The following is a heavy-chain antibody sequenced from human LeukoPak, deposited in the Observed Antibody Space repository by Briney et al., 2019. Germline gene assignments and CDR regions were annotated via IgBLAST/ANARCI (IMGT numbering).Heavy chain of an antibody. D-gene: IGHD2-15*01. CDR2: IDPDGSET. J-gene: IGHJ4*02. CDR1: RFTFSSFW. CDR3: ARNEGVRIVDY. Sequence: PGGSLRLSCAASRFTFSSFWMTWVRQVPGKGLEWVASIDPDGSETYYVDSTRGRFTISRDNAKNSLLLQMNSLRADDTAVYYCARNEGVRIVDYWGQGTLVTVSS. V-gene: IGHV3-7*01.